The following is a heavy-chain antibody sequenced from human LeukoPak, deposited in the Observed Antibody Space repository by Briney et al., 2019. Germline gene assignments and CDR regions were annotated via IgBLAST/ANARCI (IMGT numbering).Heavy chain of an antibody. V-gene: IGHV4-30-4*08. D-gene: IGHD3-9*01. Sequence: SETLSLTCTVSGGSISSSSYYWGWIRQPPGKGLEWIGYIYYSGSTSYNPSLKSRVTISVDTSKNQFSLKLTSVTAADTAVYYCARGFDAHNAFDIWGQGTMVTVSS. CDR2: IYYSGST. J-gene: IGHJ3*02. CDR3: ARGFDAHNAFDI. CDR1: GGSISSSSYY.